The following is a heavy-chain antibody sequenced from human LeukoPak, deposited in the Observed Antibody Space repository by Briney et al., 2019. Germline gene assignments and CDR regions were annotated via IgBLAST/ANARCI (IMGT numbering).Heavy chain of an antibody. CDR3: TKDSHWILFDD. CDR1: GFTFTTYG. D-gene: IGHD2-2*03. V-gene: IGHV3-23*01. CDR2: IGGSGTRT. Sequence: GGSLRLSCSASGFTFTTYGMNWVRQAPGKGLEWVSGIGGSGTRTYYADSVKGRFTISRDNSKNTLYLQMNSLRDEDTAVYYCTKDSHWILFDDWGQGTLVTVSS. J-gene: IGHJ4*02.